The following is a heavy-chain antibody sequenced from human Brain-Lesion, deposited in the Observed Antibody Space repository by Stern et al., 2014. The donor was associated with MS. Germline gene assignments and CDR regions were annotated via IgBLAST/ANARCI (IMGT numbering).Heavy chain of an antibody. Sequence: QLVESGAEVKKPGASVKVSCKASGYTFSSYDITWGRQASGHGLEWMGWMNPYSGNTGYAQKFKGRVSMTSDPSISTVYMELTSLTSDDTAVYFCARAVRNQLLSEYWGQGTLVTVSS. D-gene: IGHD2-2*01. CDR1: GYTFSSYD. CDR2: MNPYSGNT. J-gene: IGHJ4*02. CDR3: ARAVRNQLLSEY. V-gene: IGHV1-8*01.